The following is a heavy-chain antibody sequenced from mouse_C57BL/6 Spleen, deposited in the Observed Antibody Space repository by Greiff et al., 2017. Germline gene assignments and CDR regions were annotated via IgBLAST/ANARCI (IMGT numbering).Heavy chain of an antibody. V-gene: IGHV1-15*01. CDR2: IDPETGGT. CDR1: GYTFTDYE. Sequence: VQGVESGAELVRPGASVTLSCKASGYTFTDYEMHWVKQTPVHGLEWIGAIDPETGGTAYNQKFKGKAILTADKSSSTAYMELRSLTSEDSAVYYCTVYGNYKFDYWGQGTTLTVSS. J-gene: IGHJ2*01. CDR3: TVYGNYKFDY. D-gene: IGHD2-1*01.